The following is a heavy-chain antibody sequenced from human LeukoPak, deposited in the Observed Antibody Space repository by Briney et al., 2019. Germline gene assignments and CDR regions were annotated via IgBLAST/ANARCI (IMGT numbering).Heavy chain of an antibody. CDR1: GYTFTGYY. Sequence: ASVKVSCKASGYTFTGYYMHRVRQAPGQGLEWMGWINPNSGGTNYAQKFQGWVTMTRDTSISTAYMELSRLRSDDTAVYYCARELLGYYDSSGYYYGTFGYYGMDVWGQGTTVTVSS. J-gene: IGHJ6*02. CDR2: INPNSGGT. D-gene: IGHD3-22*01. CDR3: ARELLGYYDSSGYYYGTFGYYGMDV. V-gene: IGHV1-2*04.